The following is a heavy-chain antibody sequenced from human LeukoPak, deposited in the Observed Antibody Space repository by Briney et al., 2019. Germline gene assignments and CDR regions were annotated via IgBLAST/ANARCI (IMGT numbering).Heavy chain of an antibody. CDR1: GGSFSDYY. D-gene: IGHD3-16*02. Sequence: PSETLSLTCAVYGGSFSDYYWSWIRQPPGKGLEWIGEINHSGTTNYSPSLKSRVSISVDTSKNQFSLKLNSVTAADAAMYCCASYYSSGSYRYTGSFDFWGQGMLVNVSS. CDR2: INHSGTT. V-gene: IGHV4-34*01. CDR3: ASYYSSGSYRYTGSFDF. J-gene: IGHJ4*02.